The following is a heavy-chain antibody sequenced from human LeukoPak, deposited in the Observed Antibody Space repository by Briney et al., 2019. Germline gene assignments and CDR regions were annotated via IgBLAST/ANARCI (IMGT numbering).Heavy chain of an antibody. Sequence: SETLSLTCTVSGGSTSSSSYYWGWIRQPPGKGLEWIGSIYYTGTTYYNPSLKSRVTISVDTSKNQFSLKVSSVTAADTAVYYCARRRRDGSNSAFDIWGQGTMVTVSS. CDR2: IYYTGTT. J-gene: IGHJ3*02. V-gene: IGHV4-39*01. CDR3: ARRRRDGSNSAFDI. CDR1: GGSTSSSSYY. D-gene: IGHD5-24*01.